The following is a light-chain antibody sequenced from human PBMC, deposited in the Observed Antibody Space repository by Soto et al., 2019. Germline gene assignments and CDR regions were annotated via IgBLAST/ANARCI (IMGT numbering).Light chain of an antibody. CDR1: SSDFGGYNF. J-gene: IGLJ1*01. CDR3: SSYTSNITPYV. CDR2: HVT. Sequence: QSVLTQPASMSGSPGQSITISCTGTSSDFGGYNFVSWYQQHPGKAPKLMIYHVTNRPSGVSSRFSGSKSGNTASLTISGLQAEDEADYYCSSYTSNITPYVFGTGTKVTVL. V-gene: IGLV2-14*01.